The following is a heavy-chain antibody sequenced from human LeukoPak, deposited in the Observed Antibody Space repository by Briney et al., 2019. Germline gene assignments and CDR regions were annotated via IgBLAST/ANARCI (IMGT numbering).Heavy chain of an antibody. CDR3: ASTAAGQAPFDY. D-gene: IGHD6-13*01. V-gene: IGHV3-48*02. J-gene: IGHJ4*02. CDR2: ISSSSSTI. Sequence: PGGSLRLSCAASGFTFSTYSMIWVRQAPGKGLEWVSYISSSSSTIYYADSVKGRFTISRDNAKNSLYLHMNSLRDEDTAVYYCASTAAGQAPFDYWGQGTLVTVSS. CDR1: GFTFSTYS.